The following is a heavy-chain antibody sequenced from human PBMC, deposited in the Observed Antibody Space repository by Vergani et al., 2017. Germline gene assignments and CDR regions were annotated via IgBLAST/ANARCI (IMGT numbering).Heavy chain of an antibody. Sequence: QVQLVQSGAEVKKPGASVKVSCKASGYTFTGYYIHWVRQAPGRGLEWMGWINPNTGGTNYAQKFQGRVTVTRDTSISTADMELSRLRSDDTALYYCARVWTTVTFDAFDIWGQGTMVTVSS. CDR2: INPNTGGT. V-gene: IGHV1-2*02. J-gene: IGHJ3*02. CDR1: GYTFTGYY. D-gene: IGHD4-17*01. CDR3: ARVWTTVTFDAFDI.